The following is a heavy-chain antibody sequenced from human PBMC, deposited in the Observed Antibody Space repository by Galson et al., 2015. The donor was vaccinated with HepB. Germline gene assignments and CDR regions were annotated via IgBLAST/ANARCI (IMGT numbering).Heavy chain of an antibody. V-gene: IGHV3-23*01. Sequence: LRLSCAASGFTFSSYAMSWVRQAPGKGLEWVSGIRGSGGSTYYVDSVKGRFTISRDNSKNTLYLQMNSLRAEDTAVYYCAKEGRSYYDSSGYYFDYWGQGTLVTVSS. CDR3: AKEGRSYYDSSGYYFDY. CDR2: IRGSGGST. J-gene: IGHJ4*02. D-gene: IGHD3-22*01. CDR1: GFTFSSYA.